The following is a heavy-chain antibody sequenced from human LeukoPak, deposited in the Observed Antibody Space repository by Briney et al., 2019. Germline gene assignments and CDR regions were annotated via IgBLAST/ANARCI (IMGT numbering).Heavy chain of an antibody. Sequence: SQTLSLTCAVSGGSISSGGYSWSWIRQPPGKGLEWIGYIYHSGSTYYNPSLKSRVTISVDRSKNQFSLKLSSVTAADTAVYYCARVGNWFDPWGQGTLVTVSS. CDR1: GGSISSGGYS. J-gene: IGHJ5*02. CDR3: ARVGNWFDP. V-gene: IGHV4-30-2*01. CDR2: IYHSGST.